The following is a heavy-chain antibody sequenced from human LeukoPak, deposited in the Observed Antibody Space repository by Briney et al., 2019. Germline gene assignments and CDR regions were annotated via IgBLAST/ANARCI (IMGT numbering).Heavy chain of an antibody. CDR2: IYHSGST. V-gene: IGHV4-38-2*02. D-gene: IGHD2-2*01. CDR1: GYSISSGYY. Sequence: SETLSLTCTVSGYSISSGYYWGWIRQPPGKGLEWIGSIYHSGSTYYNPSLKSRVTISVDTSKNQFSLKLSSVTAADTAVYYCAREPLGVDYYYYYMDVWGKGTTVTVSS. CDR3: AREPLGVDYYYYYMDV. J-gene: IGHJ6*03.